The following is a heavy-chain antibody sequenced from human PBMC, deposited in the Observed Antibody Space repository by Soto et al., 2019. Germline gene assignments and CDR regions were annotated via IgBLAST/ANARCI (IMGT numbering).Heavy chain of an antibody. CDR1: GYAFTTYG. J-gene: IGHJ4*02. V-gene: IGHV1-18*01. CDR2: ISAHNGNT. CDR3: ARARDGDY. D-gene: IGHD6-6*01. Sequence: QVHLVQSGAEVKKPGASVKVSCKGSGYAFTTYGTTWVRQAPGQGLEWMGWISAHNGNTNYAQEHQGRVTVTRDPPTSTAHMELRSMKSDDTAVYYCARARDGDYWGQGALVTVSS.